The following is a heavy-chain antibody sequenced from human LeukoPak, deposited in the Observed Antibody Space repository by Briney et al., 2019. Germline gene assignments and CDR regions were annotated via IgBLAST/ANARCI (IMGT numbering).Heavy chain of an antibody. CDR1: GFTFSSYS. J-gene: IGHJ4*02. CDR2: ISRSSSTI. Sequence: GGSLRLSCVVSGFTFSSYSMNWVRQAPGKGLEWVSYISRSSSTIYYADSVKGRFTISRDNAKNSQYLQMNSLRDEDTAVYYCAREIVATNKDWGQGTLVTVSS. V-gene: IGHV3-48*02. CDR3: AREIVATNKD. D-gene: IGHD3-22*01.